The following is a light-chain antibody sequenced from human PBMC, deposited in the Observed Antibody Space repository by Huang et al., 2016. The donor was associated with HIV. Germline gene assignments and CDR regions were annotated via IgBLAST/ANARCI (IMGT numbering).Light chain of an antibody. Sequence: EIVLTQSPGTLSLSPGERATRSCRASQSVSTTYFAWYQQKPGQAPRLLIYGASSRAPGIPYRFSGSGSGTDFTLTISRLEPEDFVVYYCQQYGSSPITFGQGTRLEIK. J-gene: IGKJ5*01. V-gene: IGKV3-20*01. CDR2: GAS. CDR1: QSVSTTY. CDR3: QQYGSSPIT.